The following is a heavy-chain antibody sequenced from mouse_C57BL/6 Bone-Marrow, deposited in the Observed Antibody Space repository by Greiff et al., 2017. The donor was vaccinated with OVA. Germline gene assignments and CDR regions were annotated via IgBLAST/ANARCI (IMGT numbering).Heavy chain of an antibody. CDR3: ARWLTTVDEGDAMDY. V-gene: IGHV1-72*01. D-gene: IGHD1-1*01. J-gene: IGHJ4*01. CDR1: GYTFTSYW. CDR2: IDPNSGGT. Sequence: QVQLKQPGAELVKPGASVKLSCKASGYTFTSYWMHWVKQRPGRGLEWIGRIDPNSGGTKYNEKFKSKATLTVDKPSSTAYMQLSSLTSEDSAVYYCARWLTTVDEGDAMDYWGQGTSVTVSS.